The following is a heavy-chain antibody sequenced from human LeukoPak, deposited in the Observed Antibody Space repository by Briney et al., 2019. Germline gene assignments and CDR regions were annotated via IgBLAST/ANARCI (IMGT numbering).Heavy chain of an antibody. Sequence: GGSLRLSCVASGITFSNYAVSWVRQAPEKGLDWVSVISGSAHKVRYADSVKGRFTISRDNSENIVYLQMNNLRVEDTAVYYCAGRPTGYSSGYIHWGQGTLVTVSS. CDR3: AGRPTGYSSGYIH. CDR1: GITFSNYA. J-gene: IGHJ4*02. V-gene: IGHV3-23*01. D-gene: IGHD5-18*01. CDR2: ISGSAHKV.